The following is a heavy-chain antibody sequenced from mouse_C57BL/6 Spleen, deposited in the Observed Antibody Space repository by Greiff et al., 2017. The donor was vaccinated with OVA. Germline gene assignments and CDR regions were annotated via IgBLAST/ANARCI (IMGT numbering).Heavy chain of an antibody. CDR2: ISSGSSTI. J-gene: IGHJ1*03. D-gene: IGHD1-1*01. V-gene: IGHV5-17*01. CDR3: ARPLANWDFDV. Sequence: EVQGVESGGGLVKPGGSLKLSCAASGFTFSDYGMHWVRQAPEKGLEWVAYISSGSSTIYYADTVKGRFTISRDNAKNTLFLQMTSLRSEDTAMYYCARPLANWDFDVWGTGTTVTVSS. CDR1: GFTFSDYG.